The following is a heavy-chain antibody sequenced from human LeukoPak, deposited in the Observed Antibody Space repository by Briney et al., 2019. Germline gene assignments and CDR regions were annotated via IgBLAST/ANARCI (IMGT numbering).Heavy chain of an antibody. D-gene: IGHD7-27*01. V-gene: IGHV3-23*01. Sequence: GGSLRLSCEASGFTFRTYGMTWVRQAPGKGLEWVSGITGSSTWTYYADSVKGRFTISRDNSNNTPHLQMNSLRAEDTAIYYCARELVSLGTGYFDLWGRGTLVTVSS. CDR2: ITGSSTWT. J-gene: IGHJ2*01. CDR1: GFTFRTYG. CDR3: ARELVSLGTGYFDL.